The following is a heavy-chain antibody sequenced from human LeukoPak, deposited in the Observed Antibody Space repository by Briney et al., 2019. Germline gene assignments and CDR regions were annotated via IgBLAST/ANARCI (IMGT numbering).Heavy chain of an antibody. CDR3: ARDMVGLAADGNWFDP. Sequence: GASVKVSCKASGYTFSSYGISWVRQAPGQGLEWMGWIATYSSKTKYAEKVQGRVTMTTDTSTTTAYMELRTLRSDDTAVYYCARDMVGLAADGNWFDPWGQGTLVTVSS. J-gene: IGHJ5*02. CDR2: IATYSSKT. D-gene: IGHD6-13*01. CDR1: GYTFSSYG. V-gene: IGHV1-18*01.